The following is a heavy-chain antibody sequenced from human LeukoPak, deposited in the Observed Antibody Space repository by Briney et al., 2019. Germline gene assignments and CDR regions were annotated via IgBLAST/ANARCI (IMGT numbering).Heavy chain of an antibody. CDR2: INPDGSQR. D-gene: IGHD5-24*01. CDR1: GFTFSGNW. Sequence: GGSLRLSCEASGFTFSGNWISWVRQAPGKGLEWVASINPDGSQRHYVDSVKGRFTISRDNIRSSLYLQMNSLGAEDTAVYYCARLLGMVTTFDHWGQGTLVTVSS. CDR3: ARLLGMVTTFDH. V-gene: IGHV3-7*01. J-gene: IGHJ4*02.